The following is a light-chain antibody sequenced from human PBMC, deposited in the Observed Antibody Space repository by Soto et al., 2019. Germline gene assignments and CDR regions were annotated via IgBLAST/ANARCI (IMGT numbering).Light chain of an antibody. CDR3: QQYNNWPPWT. J-gene: IGKJ1*01. Sequence: VMTQSPLSLPVTLGQPATLSFSASQSVSDKVAWYQQTSGQPPKLLIYDTVSRAAGVPGRFSGSGSGTEFTLTISSLQSEDFAVYYCQQYNNWPPWTFGQGTKVHI. CDR2: DTV. V-gene: IGKV3-15*01. CDR1: QSVSDK.